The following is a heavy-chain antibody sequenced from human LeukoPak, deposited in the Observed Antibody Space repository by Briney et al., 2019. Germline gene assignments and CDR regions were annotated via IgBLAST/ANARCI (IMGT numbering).Heavy chain of an antibody. D-gene: IGHD2-8*01. CDR1: GYTFTSYA. CDR2: INTNAGNP. V-gene: IGHV7-4-1*02. CDR3: ARDPRYCTNGVCFNTDV. Sequence: ASVKVSCKASGYTFTSYAMNWVRQAPGQGLEWMGWINTNAGNPTYAQGFTGRFVFSLDTSVSTAYLQISSLKAEDTAVYYCARDPRYCTNGVCFNTDVWGKGTTVTVSS. J-gene: IGHJ6*03.